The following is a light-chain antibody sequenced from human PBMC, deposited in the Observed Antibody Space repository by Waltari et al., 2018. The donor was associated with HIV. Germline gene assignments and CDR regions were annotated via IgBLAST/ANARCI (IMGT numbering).Light chain of an antibody. CDR1: SSTLANDS. V-gene: IGLV1-51*01. CDR2: DTN. Sequence: QSVLTQPPSVSAAPGQTVTISCSGSSSTLANDSVSWYQHVPGAAPKLLIYDTNNRPSVIPDRFSGSNSGTSATLDITGLQTGDEADYYCGTWDPRLSVGVFGGGTKLTVL. CDR3: GTWDPRLSVGV. J-gene: IGLJ2*01.